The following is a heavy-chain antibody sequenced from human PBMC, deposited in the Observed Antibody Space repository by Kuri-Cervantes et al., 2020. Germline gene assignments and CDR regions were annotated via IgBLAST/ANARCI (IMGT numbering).Heavy chain of an antibody. CDR1: GGSISSYY. Sequence: ESLKISCTVSGGSISSYYWSWIRQPPGKGLEWIGYIYYSGSTNYNPSLKSRVTISVDRSKNQFSLKLSSVTAADTAVYYCAREVAVAGTGWFDPWGQGTLVTVSS. CDR2: IYYSGST. J-gene: IGHJ5*02. CDR3: AREVAVAGTGWFDP. D-gene: IGHD6-19*01. V-gene: IGHV4-59*12.